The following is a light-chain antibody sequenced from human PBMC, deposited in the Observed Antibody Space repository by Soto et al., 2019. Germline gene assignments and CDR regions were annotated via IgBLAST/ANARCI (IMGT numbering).Light chain of an antibody. CDR3: QQYNSYSWT. V-gene: IGKV1-5*01. CDR1: QTISSW. J-gene: IGKJ1*01. Sequence: DIQITQSPSTLSGSVGDRVTITCRASQTISSWLAWYQQKPGKAPRLLMYDVSTLESGVPSRFRGSGSGTEFTLTINSLQPDDYATYYCQQYNSYSWTFGHGTKVDI. CDR2: DVS.